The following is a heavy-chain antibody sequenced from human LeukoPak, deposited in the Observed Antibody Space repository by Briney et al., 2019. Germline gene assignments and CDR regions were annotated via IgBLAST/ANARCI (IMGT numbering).Heavy chain of an antibody. CDR1: GGSINSYY. CDR3: VRHLSAGRPAFDI. V-gene: IGHV4-59*08. Sequence: SETLCLTCTASGGSINSYYWSWIRQPPGKGLEWIGDTYYSGSTNYNPSLKRRVTITVDTSNNTFSLKLTSLTAADTAVYYCVRHLSAGRPAFDIWGQGTMATVSS. J-gene: IGHJ3*02. D-gene: IGHD2-15*01. CDR2: TYYSGST.